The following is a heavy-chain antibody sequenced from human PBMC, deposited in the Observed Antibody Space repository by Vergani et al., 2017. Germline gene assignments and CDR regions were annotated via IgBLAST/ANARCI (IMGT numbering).Heavy chain of an antibody. D-gene: IGHD3-10*01. Sequence: QVQLQESGPGLVKPSETLSLTCTVSGGSISSSSYYWGWIRQPPGKGLEWIGSIYYSGSTYYNPSLKSRVTISVDTSKNQFSLKLSSVTAADTAVYYCARQFRGITMVRGVDYYYYGMDVWGQGTTVTVSS. CDR2: IYYSGST. J-gene: IGHJ6*02. CDR1: GGSISSSSYY. V-gene: IGHV4-39*01. CDR3: ARQFRGITMVRGVDYYYYGMDV.